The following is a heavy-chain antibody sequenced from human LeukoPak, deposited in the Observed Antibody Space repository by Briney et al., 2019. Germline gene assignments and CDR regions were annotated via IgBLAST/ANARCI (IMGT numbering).Heavy chain of an antibody. CDR1: DGSISNYF. CDR2: IYYTGMT. D-gene: IGHD2-8*01. CDR3: ARHGRMVIMSKFSTRIDQ. Sequence: PSETLSLTCTVPDGSISNYFWRWIRQPPRKGLEWSGYIYYTGMTNSNPSLNSRVTISMDTSKNQFSLNLRSVTAADTAIYYCARHGRMVIMSKFSTRIDQWGQGTLVTVSS. J-gene: IGHJ4*02. V-gene: IGHV4-59*08.